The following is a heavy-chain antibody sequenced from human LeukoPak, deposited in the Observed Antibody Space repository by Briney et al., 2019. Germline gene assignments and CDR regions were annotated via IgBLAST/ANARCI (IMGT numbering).Heavy chain of an antibody. D-gene: IGHD2-21*01. CDR1: GYSISSGYY. Sequence: PSETLSLTCTVSGYSISSGYYWGWIRQPPGKGLEWIGSIYHSGSTYYNPSLKSRVTISVDTSKNQFSLKLSSVTAADTAVYYCARDIPREYGMDVWGQGTTVTVSS. V-gene: IGHV4-38-2*02. CDR2: IYHSGST. J-gene: IGHJ6*02. CDR3: ARDIPREYGMDV.